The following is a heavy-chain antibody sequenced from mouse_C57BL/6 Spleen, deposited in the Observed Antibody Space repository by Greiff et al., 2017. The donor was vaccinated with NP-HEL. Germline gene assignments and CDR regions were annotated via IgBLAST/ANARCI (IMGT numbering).Heavy chain of an antibody. CDR1: GYTFTDYY. V-gene: IGHV1-19*01. CDR3: ARYITTVARYFDY. CDR2: INPYNGGT. D-gene: IGHD1-1*01. Sequence: EVQLQQSGPVLVKPGASVKMSCKASGYTFTDYYMNWVKQSHGKSLEWIGVINPYNGGTSYNQKFKGKATLTVDKSSSTAYMELNSLTSEDSAVYYCARYITTVARYFDYWGQGTTLTVSS. J-gene: IGHJ2*01.